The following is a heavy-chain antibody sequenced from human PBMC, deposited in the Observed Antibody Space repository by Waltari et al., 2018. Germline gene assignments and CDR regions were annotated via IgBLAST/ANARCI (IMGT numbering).Heavy chain of an antibody. CDR3: ARNQNGAFDV. CDR1: GVSISSHF. D-gene: IGHD2-2*01. V-gene: IGHV4-4*07. J-gene: IGHJ3*01. CDR2: IRTSGVT. Sequence: QVQLQESGPGLVKPSETLSLTCTVSGVSISSHFWTWIRQPAGKGLEWVGGIRTSGVTDYSPSLKSRFTMSVDTSKNQFSLRLSSVTAADTAVYYCARNQNGAFDVWGQGTRVTVSS.